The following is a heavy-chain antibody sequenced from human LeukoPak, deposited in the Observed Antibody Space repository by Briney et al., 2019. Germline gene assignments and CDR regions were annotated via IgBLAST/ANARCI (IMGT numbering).Heavy chain of an antibody. CDR2: IYYSGST. V-gene: IGHV4-59*01. Sequence: SETLSLTCTVSGSSISSYYWSWIRQPPGKGLEWIGYIYYSGSTNYNPSLKSRVTISVDTSKNQFSLKLSSVTAADTAVYYCARAARDYEIDYWGQGTLVTVSS. CDR3: ARAARDYEIDY. CDR1: GSSISSYY. J-gene: IGHJ4*02. D-gene: IGHD4-17*01.